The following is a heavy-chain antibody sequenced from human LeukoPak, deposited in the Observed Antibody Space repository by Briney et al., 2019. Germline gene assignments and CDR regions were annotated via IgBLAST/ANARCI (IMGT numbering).Heavy chain of an antibody. V-gene: IGHV3-7*04. CDR3: ARGDKFSGDY. D-gene: IGHD2-15*01. CDR2: IHQDGNEK. CDR1: GFAVRSYE. Sequence: GGSRRLSCAASGFAVRSYEMNWVRQAPGKGLEWGANIHQDGNEKYYVDSVKGRFTISRDNAKNSLYLQMNSLRAEDTAVYYCARGDKFSGDYWGQGTLVTVSS. J-gene: IGHJ4*02.